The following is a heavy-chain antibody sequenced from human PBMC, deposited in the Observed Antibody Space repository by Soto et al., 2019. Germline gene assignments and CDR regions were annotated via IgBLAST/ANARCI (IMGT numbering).Heavy chain of an antibody. J-gene: IGHJ6*02. D-gene: IGHD3-22*01. V-gene: IGHV4-31*03. Sequence: PSETLSLTCTVSGGSISSGGYYWSWIRQHPGKGLEWIGYIYYSRSTYYNPSLKSRVTISVDTSKNQFSLKLSSVTAADTAVYYCARDRYYYDSSGDYYGMDVWGQGTTVTVSS. CDR1: GGSISSGGYY. CDR2: IYYSRST. CDR3: ARDRYYYDSSGDYYGMDV.